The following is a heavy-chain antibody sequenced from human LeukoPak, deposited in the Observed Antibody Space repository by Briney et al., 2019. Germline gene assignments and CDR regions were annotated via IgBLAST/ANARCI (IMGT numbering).Heavy chain of an antibody. J-gene: IGHJ5*02. V-gene: IGHV4-4*07. CDR1: GGSISSYY. CDR3: ARIGYCSGGNCVNWFDP. Sequence: SETLSLTCTVSGGSISSYYWSWIRQPAGKGLEWIGRIYTSGSTNYNPSLKSRVTISVDTSKNQFSLKLSSVTAADTAVFYCARIGYCSGGNCVNWFDPWGQGTLVTVSS. D-gene: IGHD2-15*01. CDR2: IYTSGST.